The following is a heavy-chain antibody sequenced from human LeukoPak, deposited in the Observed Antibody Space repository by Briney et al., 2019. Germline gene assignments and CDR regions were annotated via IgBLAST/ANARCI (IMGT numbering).Heavy chain of an antibody. CDR1: GGSISSYY. CDR3: ARGEADFARGYYFDY. J-gene: IGHJ4*02. D-gene: IGHD3-3*01. V-gene: IGHV4-59*01. Sequence: PSETLSLTCTVSGGSISSYYWSWIRQPPGKGLEWIGYIYYSGSTNYNPSLKSRVTISVDTSKNQFSLKLSSVTAADTAVYYCARGEADFARGYYFDYWGQGTLVTVSS. CDR2: IYYSGST.